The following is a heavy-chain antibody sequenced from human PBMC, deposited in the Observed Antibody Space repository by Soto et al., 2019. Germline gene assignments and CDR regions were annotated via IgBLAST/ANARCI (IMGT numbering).Heavy chain of an antibody. CDR2: MNPNSGNT. CDR3: ARTPDGRGYSYGLTFDY. J-gene: IGHJ4*02. Sequence: VKVSCHASGYPFTSYDINWVRQATGQGLEWMGWMNPNSGNTGYAQKFQGRVTMTRNTSISTAYMELSSLRSEDTAVYYCARTPDGRGYSYGLTFDYWGQGTLVTVSS. V-gene: IGHV1-8*01. CDR1: GYPFTSYD. D-gene: IGHD5-18*01.